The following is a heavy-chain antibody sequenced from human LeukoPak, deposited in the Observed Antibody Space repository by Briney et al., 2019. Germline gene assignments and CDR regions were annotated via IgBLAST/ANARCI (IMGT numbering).Heavy chain of an antibody. Sequence: SETLSLTCTVSGVPIRDYYWSWIRQPPGRGLEWIGYIYYSGSTIHNPSLKSRVTLSVDMSKSQFSLSLTSVTASDAAVYYCVRHKRWLQSPDAFDIWGQGTMVTVSS. CDR3: VRHKRWLQSPDAFDI. J-gene: IGHJ3*02. CDR1: GVPIRDYY. D-gene: IGHD5-24*01. CDR2: IYYSGST. V-gene: IGHV4-59*08.